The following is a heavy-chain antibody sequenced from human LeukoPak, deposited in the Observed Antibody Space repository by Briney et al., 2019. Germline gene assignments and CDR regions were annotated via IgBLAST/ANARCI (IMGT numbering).Heavy chain of an antibody. CDR2: IYPGDSDT. Sequence: GESLKISCKGSGYSFTSYWIGWVRQMPGKGREWMGIIYPGDSDTRYSPSFQGQVTISADKSTSTAYLQWSSLKASDTAMYYCARTVTTGPDAFDIWGQGTMVTVSS. CDR1: GYSFTSYW. J-gene: IGHJ3*02. D-gene: IGHD4-11*01. CDR3: ARTVTTGPDAFDI. V-gene: IGHV5-51*01.